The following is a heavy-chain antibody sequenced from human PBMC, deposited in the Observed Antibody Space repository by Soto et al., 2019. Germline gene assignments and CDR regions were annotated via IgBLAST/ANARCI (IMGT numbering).Heavy chain of an antibody. D-gene: IGHD6-13*01. CDR1: GYTFTSYG. J-gene: IGHJ4*01. V-gene: IGHV1-18*01. CDR2: INAYNGKT. CDR3: ARDKSVAGGKYYFDY. Sequence: QVQLVQSGAEVKKPGASVKVSCKASGYTFTSYGITWVRQAPGQGLEWMGWINAYNGKTQYAQKLQGRVTMTTDTSKITAYRELRSVTSDDTAMYYCARDKSVAGGKYYFDYWGHVTLVTVSS.